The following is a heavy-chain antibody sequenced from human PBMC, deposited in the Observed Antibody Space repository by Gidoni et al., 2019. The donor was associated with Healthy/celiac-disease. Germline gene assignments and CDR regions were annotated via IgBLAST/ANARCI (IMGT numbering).Heavy chain of an antibody. D-gene: IGHD3-22*01. CDR2: IYSGGST. CDR1: GFPVSSNY. Sequence: EVQLVESGGGLVQPGGSLRLSCAASGFPVSSNYMSRVRQAPGKGLEWVSVIYSGGSTYYADCVKGRFTISRENSKNTLYLQMNSLRAEDTAVYYWARVLLPHDAFDIWGQGTMVTVSS. V-gene: IGHV3-66*02. CDR3: ARVLLPHDAFDI. J-gene: IGHJ3*02.